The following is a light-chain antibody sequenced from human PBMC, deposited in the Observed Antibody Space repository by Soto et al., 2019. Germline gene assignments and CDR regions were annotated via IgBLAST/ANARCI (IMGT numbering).Light chain of an antibody. Sequence: DIQMTQSPSTLSASVGDRVIITCRASQTISTWLAWYQLKPGKAPKLLIYKASSLESGVPSRFSGSGSGTEFTLTVSSLQPDDFATYYCQQYNTYPWTFGQGTKVEVK. J-gene: IGKJ1*01. CDR1: QTISTW. CDR2: KAS. V-gene: IGKV1-5*03. CDR3: QQYNTYPWT.